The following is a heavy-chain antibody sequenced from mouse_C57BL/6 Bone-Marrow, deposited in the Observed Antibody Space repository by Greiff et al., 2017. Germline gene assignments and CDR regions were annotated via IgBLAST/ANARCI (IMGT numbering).Heavy chain of an antibody. V-gene: IGHV1-19*01. CDR2: INPYNGGT. J-gene: IGHJ1*03. CDR1: GYTFTDYY. D-gene: IGHD1-1*01. CDR3: ARSTVRYFDV. Sequence: EVQLQQSGPVLVKPGASVKMSCKASGYTFTDYYMTWVQQSHGKSLEWIGVINPYNGGTSYNQKFKGKATLTVDKSSSTAYMELNSLTSEDSAVYYCARSTVRYFDVWGTGTTVTVSS.